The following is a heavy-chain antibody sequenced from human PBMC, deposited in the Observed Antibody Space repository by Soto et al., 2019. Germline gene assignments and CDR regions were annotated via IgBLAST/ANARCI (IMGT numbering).Heavy chain of an antibody. V-gene: IGHV3-74*01. CDR2: INGDGSST. Sequence: GGSLRLSCAASGFTFSNYWMNWVRQPPGKGLEWVSCINGDGSSTSYADSVKGRFTISRDSAKNTLHLQMNSLRVEDTSCEYGLRDWYYRIDDWGQGTLVTVSS. CDR1: GFTFSNYW. J-gene: IGHJ4*02. D-gene: IGHD1-7*01. CDR3: LRDWYYRIDD.